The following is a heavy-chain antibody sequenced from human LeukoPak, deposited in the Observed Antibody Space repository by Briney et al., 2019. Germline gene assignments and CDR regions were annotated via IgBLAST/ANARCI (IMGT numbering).Heavy chain of an antibody. J-gene: IGHJ4*02. CDR2: IYYSGST. D-gene: IGHD3-9*01. CDR3: ARVSDRTFDWSFDY. CDR1: GGSISSSSYY. V-gene: IGHV4-39*07. Sequence: RPSETLSLTCTVSGGSISSSSYYWGWIRQPPGKGLEWIGSIYYSGSTYYNPSLKSRVTISVDTSKNQFSLKLSSVTAADTAVYYCARVSDRTFDWSFDYWGQGILVTVSS.